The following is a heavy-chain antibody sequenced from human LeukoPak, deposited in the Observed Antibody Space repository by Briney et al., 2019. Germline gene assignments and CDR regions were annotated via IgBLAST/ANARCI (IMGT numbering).Heavy chain of an antibody. Sequence: GGSLRLSCAASGFTFRSYDMHWVRQATGKGLEWVSGIGTAGEIYYPGPVKGRFTISRENAKNSLYLQMNSLRAGDTAVYYCARAAYSSTWYSRYFDLWGRGTLVTVSS. J-gene: IGHJ2*01. D-gene: IGHD6-13*01. V-gene: IGHV3-13*01. CDR3: ARAAYSSTWYSRYFDL. CDR2: IGTAGEI. CDR1: GFTFRSYD.